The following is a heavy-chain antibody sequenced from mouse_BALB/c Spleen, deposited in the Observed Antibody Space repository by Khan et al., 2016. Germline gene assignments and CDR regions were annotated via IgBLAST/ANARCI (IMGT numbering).Heavy chain of an antibody. V-gene: IGHV3-1*02. D-gene: IGHD2-4*01. CDR1: GYSITSGYS. J-gene: IGHJ3*01. Sequence: EVQLQESGPDLVKPSQSLSLTCTVTGYSITSGYSWHWIRQFPGNKLEWMGYINYSGSTNYNPSLKSRISITRDTSKNQFFLQLNSVTTEDTATXSCAREGITTAFAYWGQGTLVTVSA. CDR3: AREGITTAFAY. CDR2: INYSGST.